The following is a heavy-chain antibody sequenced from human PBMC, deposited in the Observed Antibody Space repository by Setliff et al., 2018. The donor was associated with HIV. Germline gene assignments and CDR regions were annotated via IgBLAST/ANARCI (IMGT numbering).Heavy chain of an antibody. CDR1: GYTFTSYY. J-gene: IGHJ4*02. Sequence: ASVKVSCKASGYTFTSYYMHWVRQAPGRGLEWMGITNPSGGSTSYAQKFQGRVTIIADASTNTVNMELSSLRSEDTAVYYCARGVDGSYRKFFDNWGQGTLVTVSS. CDR2: TNPSGGST. CDR3: ARGVDGSYRKFFDN. D-gene: IGHD1-26*01. V-gene: IGHV1-46*01.